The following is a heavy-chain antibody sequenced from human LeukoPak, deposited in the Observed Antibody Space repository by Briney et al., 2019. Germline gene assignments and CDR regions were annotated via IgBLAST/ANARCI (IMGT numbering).Heavy chain of an antibody. CDR1: GFTFSSYG. CDR3: AKDRGEMATIRSYKYYFDY. CDR2: IRYDGSNK. J-gene: IGHJ4*02. V-gene: IGHV3-30*02. D-gene: IGHD5-24*01. Sequence: PGGSLRLSCAASGFTFSSYGMHWVRQAPGKGLEWVAFIRYDGSNKYYADSVKGRFTISRDNSKNTLYLQMNSPRAEDTAVYYCAKDRGEMATIRSYKYYFDYWGQGTLVTVSS.